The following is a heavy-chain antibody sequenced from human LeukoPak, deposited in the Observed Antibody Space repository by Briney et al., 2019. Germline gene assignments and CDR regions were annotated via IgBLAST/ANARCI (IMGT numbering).Heavy chain of an antibody. CDR3: AKGSKAVLFARDHYMDV. CDR1: GFPFSSYS. J-gene: IGHJ6*03. CDR2: ISSSSSYI. D-gene: IGHD6-19*01. Sequence: GGSLRLSCAASGFPFSSYSMNWVRQAPGKGLEWVSSISSSSSYIYYADSVKGRFTISRDNSKNTLYLQMNSLRAEDTAVYYCAKGSKAVLFARDHYMDVWGKGTTVTISS. V-gene: IGHV3-21*01.